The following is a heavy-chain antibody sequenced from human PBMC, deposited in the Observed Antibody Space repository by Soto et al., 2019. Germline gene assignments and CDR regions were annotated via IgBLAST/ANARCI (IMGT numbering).Heavy chain of an antibody. CDR2: IYYSGST. V-gene: IGHV4-31*03. J-gene: IGHJ3*02. CDR1: GGSISSGGYY. D-gene: IGHD3-22*01. CDR3: ARGGLYDSGAFDI. Sequence: QVQLQESGPGLVKPSQTLSLTCTVSGGSISSGGYYWSWIRQHPGKGLEWIVYIYYSGSTYYNPSLKSRVTISVDTSKNQFSRKLSSVTAADTAVYYCARGGLYDSGAFDIWGQGTMVTVSS.